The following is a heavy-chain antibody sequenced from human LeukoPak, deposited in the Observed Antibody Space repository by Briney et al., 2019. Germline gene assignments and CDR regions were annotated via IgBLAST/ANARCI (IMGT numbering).Heavy chain of an antibody. Sequence: ASVKVSCKASGATFSSYTITWVRQAPGQGLEWIGRIIPILGIANYAQKYQVTLTITADKTTSTDYMELSRLRSDDTAVYYCARVGSGTTYAFDIWGQVTMVKVSS. CDR3: ARVGSGTTYAFDI. V-gene: IGHV1-69*02. J-gene: IGHJ3*02. CDR1: GATFSSYT. D-gene: IGHD1-1*01. CDR2: IIPILGIA.